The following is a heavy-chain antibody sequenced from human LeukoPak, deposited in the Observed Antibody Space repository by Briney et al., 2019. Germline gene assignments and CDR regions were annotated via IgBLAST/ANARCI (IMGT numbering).Heavy chain of an antibody. CDR2: ISGSGGST. Sequence: GGSLRLSCAASGFTFSSYGMSWVRQAPGKGLEWVSAISGSGGSTYYADSVKGRFTISRDNSKNTLYLQMNSLRAEDTAVYYCAKLLRNNYGGDYWGHGTLVTVSS. CDR3: AKLLRNNYGGDY. CDR1: GFTFSSYG. D-gene: IGHD4/OR15-4a*01. J-gene: IGHJ4*01. V-gene: IGHV3-23*01.